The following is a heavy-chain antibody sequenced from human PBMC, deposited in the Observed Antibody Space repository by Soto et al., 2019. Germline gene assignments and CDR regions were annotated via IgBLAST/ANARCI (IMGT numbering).Heavy chain of an antibody. CDR3: ARSAVAITSVGYFDY. V-gene: IGHV4-28*01. Sequence: SETLSLTCAVSGYSISSSNWWGWIRQPPGKGLEWIGYIYYSGSTYYNPSLKSRVTMSVDTPKNQFSLKLSSVTAVDTAVYYCARSAVAITSVGYFDYWGQGTLVTVSS. CDR1: GYSISSSNW. CDR2: IYYSGST. J-gene: IGHJ4*02. D-gene: IGHD3-22*01.